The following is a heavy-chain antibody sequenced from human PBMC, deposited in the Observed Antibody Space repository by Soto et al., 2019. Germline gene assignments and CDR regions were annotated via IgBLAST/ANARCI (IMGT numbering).Heavy chain of an antibody. CDR2: IIPILGIA. D-gene: IGHD3-3*01. CDR3: ARSPDFWSGSSNWFDP. Sequence: SVKVSCKASGGTFSSYTISWVRQAPGQGLEWMGRIIPILGIANYAQKFQGRVTITADKSTSTAYMELSSLRSEDTAVYYCARSPDFWSGSSNWFDPWGQGTLVTVSS. J-gene: IGHJ5*02. V-gene: IGHV1-69*02. CDR1: GGTFSSYT.